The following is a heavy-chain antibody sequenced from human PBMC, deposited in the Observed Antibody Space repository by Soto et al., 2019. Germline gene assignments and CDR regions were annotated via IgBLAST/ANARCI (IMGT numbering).Heavy chain of an antibody. CDR1: GYTFTSCG. CDR3: ARREQRYEDV. V-gene: IGHV1-18*04. CDR2: ISAYNGNT. Sequence: ASVKVSCKASGYTFTSCGISCVRQAPGQGLEWMGWISAYNGNTNYAQNLQGSVTMTTDTSTSTAYMELRSLSSDHPAVYYGARREQRYEDVWGQVTTVTVSS. J-gene: IGHJ6*02. D-gene: IGHD3-3*01.